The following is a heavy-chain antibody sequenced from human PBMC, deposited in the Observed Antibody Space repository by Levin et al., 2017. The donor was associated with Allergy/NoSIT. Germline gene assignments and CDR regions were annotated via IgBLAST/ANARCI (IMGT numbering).Heavy chain of an antibody. CDR3: ARALLWFRELFPGAFDI. V-gene: IGHV1-3*01. Sequence: GESLKISCKASGYTFTSYAMHWVRQAPGQRLEWMGWINAGNGNTKYSQKFQGRVTITRDTSASTAYMELSSLRSEDTAVYYCARALLWFRELFPGAFDIWGQGTMVTVSS. CDR2: INAGNGNT. J-gene: IGHJ3*02. D-gene: IGHD3-10*01. CDR1: GYTFTSYA.